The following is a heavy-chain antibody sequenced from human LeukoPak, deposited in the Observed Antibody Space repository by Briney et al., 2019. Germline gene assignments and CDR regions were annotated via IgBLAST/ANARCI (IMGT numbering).Heavy chain of an antibody. CDR3: AKNIRCGGNYYYYMDV. D-gene: IGHD3-10*01. CDR2: ISGTGGTT. Sequence: PGGSLRLSCAASGFTFSSFAMTWVRQAPGKGLEWVSAISGTGGTTFYADSVKGRFSISRDNSKNTLYLQMNSLRAEDTAVYYCAKNIRCGGNYYYYMDVWGKGTTVTVSS. V-gene: IGHV3-23*01. CDR1: GFTFSSFA. J-gene: IGHJ6*03.